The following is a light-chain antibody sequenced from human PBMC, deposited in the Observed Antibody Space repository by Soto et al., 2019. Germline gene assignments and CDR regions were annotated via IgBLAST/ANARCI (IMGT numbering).Light chain of an antibody. V-gene: IGLV2-11*01. J-gene: IGLJ1*01. CDR2: DVS. CDR3: CSYTNSAYV. CDR1: SSDVGAYNY. Sequence: QCVLTQPRSVSGSPGQSVTISCTGTSSDVGAYNYVSWYQQHPAKAPNLMIYDVSKRPSGVPDRFSGSKSGNTASLTISGLQGEDEGDYYCCSYTNSAYVFGTGTKLTVL.